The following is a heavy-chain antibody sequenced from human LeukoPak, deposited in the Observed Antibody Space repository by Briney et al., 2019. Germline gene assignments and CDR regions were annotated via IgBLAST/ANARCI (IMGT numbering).Heavy chain of an antibody. CDR1: GFTFSKAW. D-gene: IGHD3-22*01. CDR3: TTMYYYDSSGYFDYFDY. J-gene: IGHJ4*02. Sequence: GGSLRLSCAASGFTFSKAWMNWVRQAPGKGLEWVGRIKSKIGGGTTDYAVPVKGRFTISRDDSKNTLYLQMNSLKTEDTAVYYCTTMYYYDSSGYFDYFDYWGQGTLVTVSS. CDR2: IKSKIGGGTT. V-gene: IGHV3-15*07.